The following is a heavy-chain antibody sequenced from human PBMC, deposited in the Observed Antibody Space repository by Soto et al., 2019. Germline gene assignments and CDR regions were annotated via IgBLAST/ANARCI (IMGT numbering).Heavy chain of an antibody. CDR1: GF. CDR2: ISDYGANT. Sequence: EVQVLESGGGLVQPGGSLRLSCAASGFMSWVRQAPGKGLEWVSAISDYGANTYYVDSVKGRFTISRDNAKNTLYLQMNRLRAEDTAVYYCAKGFSGHYYDFRGQGTLVTVSS. J-gene: IGHJ4*02. CDR3: AKGFSGHYYDF. D-gene: IGHD3-22*01. V-gene: IGHV3-23*01.